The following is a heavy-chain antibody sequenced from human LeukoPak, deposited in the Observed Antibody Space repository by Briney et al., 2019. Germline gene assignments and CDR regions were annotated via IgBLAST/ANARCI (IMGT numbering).Heavy chain of an antibody. Sequence: GASVKVSCTASGGTFSSYAISRVRQAPGQGLEWMGGIIPIFGTANYAQKFQGRVTITADESTSTAYMELSSLRSEDTAVYYCARAPRRNSGYYDDYWGQGTLVTVSS. D-gene: IGHD3-22*01. CDR2: IIPIFGTA. J-gene: IGHJ4*02. CDR1: GGTFSSYA. V-gene: IGHV1-69*13. CDR3: ARAPRRNSGYYDDY.